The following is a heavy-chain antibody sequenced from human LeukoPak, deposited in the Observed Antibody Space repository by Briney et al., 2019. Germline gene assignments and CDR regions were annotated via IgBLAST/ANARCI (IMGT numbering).Heavy chain of an antibody. CDR2: ISAYNGNT. D-gene: IGHD6-6*01. CDR1: GYTFPSYG. V-gene: IGHV1-18*01. Sequence: EASVKVSCKASGYTFPSYGISWVRQAPGQGLEWMGWISAYNGNTNYAQKLQGRVTMTTDTSTSTAYMELRSLRSDDTAVYYCARDRSIAARPGWFDPWGQGNLVTVSS. J-gene: IGHJ5*02. CDR3: ARDRSIAARPGWFDP.